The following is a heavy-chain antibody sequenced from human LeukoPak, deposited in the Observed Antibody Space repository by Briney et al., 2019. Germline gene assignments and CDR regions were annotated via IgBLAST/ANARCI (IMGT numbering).Heavy chain of an antibody. CDR1: GFTVSSNY. V-gene: IGHV3-53*01. Sequence: GGSLRLSCAASGFTVSSNYMSWVRLAPGKGLEWVSVIYSGGSTYYADSVKGRFTISRDNSKNTLYLQMNSLRAEDTAVYYCARVLSGYDPGFDYWGQGTLVTVSS. CDR2: IYSGGST. J-gene: IGHJ4*02. D-gene: IGHD5-12*01. CDR3: ARVLSGYDPGFDY.